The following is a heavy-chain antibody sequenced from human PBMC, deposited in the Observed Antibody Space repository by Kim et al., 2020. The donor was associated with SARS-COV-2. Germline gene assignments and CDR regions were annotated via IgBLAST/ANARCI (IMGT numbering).Heavy chain of an antibody. CDR3: ASTRIPMIVVFTHFDY. D-gene: IGHD3-22*01. V-gene: IGHV4-31*03. CDR1: GGSISSGGYY. J-gene: IGHJ4*01. Sequence: SETLSLTCTVSGGSISSGGYYWSWIRQHPGKGLEWVGYIYYSRSTYSTPSLQIRVTISADTTKNPFSLKLISVAAAAAAVCSCASTRIPMIVVFTHFDY. CDR2: IYYSRST.